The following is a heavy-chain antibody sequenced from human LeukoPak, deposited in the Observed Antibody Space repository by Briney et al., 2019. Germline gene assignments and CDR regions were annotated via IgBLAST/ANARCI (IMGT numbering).Heavy chain of an antibody. J-gene: IGHJ4*02. D-gene: IGHD4-23*01. CDR3: ARAKGSGTSLVDY. Sequence: PGRSLRLSCAASGFTFSSYAMHWVRQAPGKGLEWVAVISYDGSNKYYADSVKGRFTIPRDNSKNTLYLQMNSLRAEDTAVYYCARAKGSGTSLVDYWGQGTLVTVSS. V-gene: IGHV3-30*01. CDR2: ISYDGSNK. CDR1: GFTFSSYA.